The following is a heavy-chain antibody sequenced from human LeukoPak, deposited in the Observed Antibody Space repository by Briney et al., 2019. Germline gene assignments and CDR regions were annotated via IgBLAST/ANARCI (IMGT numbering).Heavy chain of an antibody. CDR1: GFTSTSYW. Sequence: PGGSLRLSCAASGFTSTSYWMHWVRQVPGKGVLWVARINTYGTSTTYGDSVEGRFTISIDNAKNTLYLEMNSLRDDDTAVYYCARGSTTVSTKDWFDPWGQGSQVTVSS. D-gene: IGHD4-17*01. J-gene: IGHJ5*02. CDR2: INTYGTST. V-gene: IGHV3-74*03. CDR3: ARGSTTVSTKDWFDP.